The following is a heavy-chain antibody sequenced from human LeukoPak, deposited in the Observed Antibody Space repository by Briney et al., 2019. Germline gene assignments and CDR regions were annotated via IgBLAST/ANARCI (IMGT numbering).Heavy chain of an antibody. CDR3: ARDRVYGSGSYYPEDYYYGMDV. J-gene: IGHJ6*02. V-gene: IGHV4-30-4*01. D-gene: IGHD3-10*01. CDR2: IYYSGST. CDR1: GGSISSGDYY. Sequence: SGTLSLTCTVSGGSISSGDYYWSWIRQPPGKGLEWIGYIYYSGSTYYNPSLKSRVTISVDTSKNQFSLKLSSVTAADTAVYYCARDRVYGSGSYYPEDYYYGMDVWGQGTTVTVSS.